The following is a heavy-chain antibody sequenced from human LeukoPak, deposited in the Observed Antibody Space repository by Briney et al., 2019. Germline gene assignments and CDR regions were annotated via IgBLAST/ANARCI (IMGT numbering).Heavy chain of an antibody. Sequence: PSETLSLTCTVSGGSIRSYYWSWIRQPPGKGLEWIGFIYYSGSTNYNPSLKSRVTISVDTSKNQFSLKLSSVTAADTAVYYCARDQGNHQPTLYYFDCWGQGTLVTVSS. CDR2: IYYSGST. V-gene: IGHV4-59*01. CDR3: ARDQGNHQPTLYYFDC. CDR1: GGSIRSYY. J-gene: IGHJ4*02. D-gene: IGHD1-14*01.